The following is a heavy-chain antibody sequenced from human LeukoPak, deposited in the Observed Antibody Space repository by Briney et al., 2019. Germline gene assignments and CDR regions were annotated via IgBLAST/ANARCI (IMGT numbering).Heavy chain of an antibody. J-gene: IGHJ3*02. V-gene: IGHV1-69*13. D-gene: IGHD3-16*02. Sequence: SVKVSCKASGGTFSSYAISWVRQAPGQGLEWMGGIIPIFGTANCAQKFQGRVTITADESTSTAYMELSSLRSEDTAVYYCARDAPGLSYAFDIWGQGTMVTVSS. CDR2: IIPIFGTA. CDR1: GGTFSSYA. CDR3: ARDAPGLSYAFDI.